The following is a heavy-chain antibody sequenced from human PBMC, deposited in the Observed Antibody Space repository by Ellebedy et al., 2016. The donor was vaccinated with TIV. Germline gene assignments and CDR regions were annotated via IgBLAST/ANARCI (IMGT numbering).Heavy chain of an antibody. J-gene: IGHJ2*01. D-gene: IGHD4-17*01. V-gene: IGHV3-7*01. CDR3: ARAIYGASYL. Sequence: GGSLRLSCTASGFTLNKYWMTWVRQAPGKGLEWVANINEDGTKKHYVDSVRGRFTISRAYAGNSLLLQMNSLGAEDTAVYYCARAIYGASYLWGRGTLVTVSS. CDR2: INEDGTKK. CDR1: GFTLNKYW.